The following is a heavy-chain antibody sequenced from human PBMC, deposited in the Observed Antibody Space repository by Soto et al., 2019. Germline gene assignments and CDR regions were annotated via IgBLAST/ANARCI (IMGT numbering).Heavy chain of an antibody. CDR3: ARLIRTYYYYYMDV. CDR1: GYTFTSYG. CDR2: ISAYNGNT. Sequence: ASVKVSCKASGYTFTSYGISWVRQAPGQGLEWMGWISAYNGNTNYAQKLQGRVTMTTDTSTSTAYMELRSLRSDDTAVYYCARLIRTYYYYYMDVWGKGTTVTVSS. D-gene: IGHD3-22*01. J-gene: IGHJ6*03. V-gene: IGHV1-18*01.